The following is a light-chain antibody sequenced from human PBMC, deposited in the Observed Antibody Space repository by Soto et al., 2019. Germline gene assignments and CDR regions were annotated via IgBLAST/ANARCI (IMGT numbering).Light chain of an antibody. CDR1: QSLVHSDGNTY. CDR2: KIS. J-gene: IGKJ1*01. Sequence: DIVMTQTPLSSPVTLGQPASISCRSSQSLVHSDGNTYLSWLQQRPGQPPRLLIYKISNRFSGXXXXXXXXXXXXXXXXXXXXVEAEDVGVYYCMQATQFPRTFGQGTKVEIK. CDR3: MQATQFPRT. V-gene: IGKV2-24*01.